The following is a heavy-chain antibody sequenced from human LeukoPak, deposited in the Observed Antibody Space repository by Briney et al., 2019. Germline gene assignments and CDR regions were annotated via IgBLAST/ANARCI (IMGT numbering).Heavy chain of an antibody. Sequence: PGGSLRLSCAASGFTFSQAWMSWVRQAPGKGLEWFGRIKRKADGETRDYAAPVKGRFTISRDDSENTLYLQMTSLKTEDSAVYFCAADTPGDNYPFDYWGQGTLVTVSS. CDR1: GFTFSQAW. CDR3: AADTPGDNYPFDY. CDR2: IKRKADGETR. V-gene: IGHV3-15*01. J-gene: IGHJ4*02. D-gene: IGHD5-24*01.